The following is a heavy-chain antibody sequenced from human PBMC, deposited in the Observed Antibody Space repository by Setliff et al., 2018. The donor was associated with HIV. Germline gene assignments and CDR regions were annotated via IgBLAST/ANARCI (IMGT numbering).Heavy chain of an antibody. CDR1: GGSISSTTY. CDR2: INFSGDT. D-gene: IGHD3-3*01. V-gene: IGHV4-39*07. Sequence: PSETLSLTCTVSGGSISSTTYWGWIRQSPGAGLEWIGNINFSGDTYNNPSLKGRVTISLDSSKNQFSLNLTSVTAADTAVYYCARVPRITTLRNAFDIWGQGTMVTVSS. CDR3: ARVPRITTLRNAFDI. J-gene: IGHJ3*02.